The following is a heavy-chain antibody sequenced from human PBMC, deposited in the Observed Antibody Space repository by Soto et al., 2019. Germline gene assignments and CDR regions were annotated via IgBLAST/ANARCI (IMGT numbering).Heavy chain of an antibody. D-gene: IGHD1-26*01. CDR3: ASDSTSYGRTFDY. CDR2: IYHSGRT. V-gene: IGHV4-4*02. Sequence: QVQLQESGPGVVKPSGTLSLTCAVSGGSVSSDYWWSWVRLPPGKGLEWIGEIYHSGRTNDNPSLKSRLTISRVKSKNQLCLILIYVTAADTAVYYCASDSTSYGRTFDYWGQGTLVTVSS. J-gene: IGHJ4*02. CDR1: GGSVSSDYW.